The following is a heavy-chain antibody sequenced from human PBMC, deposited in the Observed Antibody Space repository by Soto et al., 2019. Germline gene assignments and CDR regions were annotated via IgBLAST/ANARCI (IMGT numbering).Heavy chain of an antibody. CDR2: ISAYNGNT. D-gene: IGHD2-15*01. CDR3: ARALYCSAGSCYMDV. V-gene: IGHV1-18*01. J-gene: IGHJ6*03. CDR1: GYTFTSYV. Sequence: EASVKVSCKASGYTFTSYVISRVRQAPGQGVDCMGWISAYNGNTNYAQKLQGRVTMTTDTSTSTGYMELRSLRSDDTAVYYCARALYCSAGSCYMDVWGKGTTVTVSS.